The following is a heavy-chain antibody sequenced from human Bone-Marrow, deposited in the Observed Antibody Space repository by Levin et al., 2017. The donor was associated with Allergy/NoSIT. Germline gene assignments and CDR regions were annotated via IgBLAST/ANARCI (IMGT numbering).Heavy chain of an antibody. CDR2: IWYDGSKT. Sequence: GESLKISCEASGFTFSRYGMHWVRQTPGKGLEWVAVIWYDGSKTYYRDSVKGRFTISRDNSKNTLFLEMSSLRVEDTAVYYCARDRAWGGNPLDNWGQGTLVTVSS. V-gene: IGHV3-33*01. CDR1: GFTFSRYG. D-gene: IGHD3-10*01. CDR3: ARDRAWGGNPLDN. J-gene: IGHJ4*02.